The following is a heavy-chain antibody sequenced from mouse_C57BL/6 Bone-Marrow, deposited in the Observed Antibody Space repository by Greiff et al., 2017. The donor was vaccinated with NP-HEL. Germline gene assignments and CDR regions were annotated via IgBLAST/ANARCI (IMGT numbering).Heavy chain of an antibody. J-gene: IGHJ2*01. CDR1: GFSLTSYG. CDR3: ARFYGSEDYFDY. CDR2: IWSGGST. V-gene: IGHV2-2*01. D-gene: IGHD1-1*01. Sequence: VMLVESGPGLVQPSQSLSITCTVSGFSLTSYGVHWVRQSPGKGLEWLGVIWSGGSTDYNAAFISRLSISKDNSKSQVFFKMNSLQADDTAIYYCARFYGSEDYFDYWGQGTTLTVSS.